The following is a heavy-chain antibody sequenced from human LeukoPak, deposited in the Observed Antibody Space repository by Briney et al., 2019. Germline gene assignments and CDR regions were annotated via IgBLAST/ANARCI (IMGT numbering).Heavy chain of an antibody. CDR2: FDPEDGET. CDR3: ATGVWWELDSVAHPDY. V-gene: IGHV1-24*01. J-gene: IGHJ4*02. Sequence: ASVKVSCKVSGYTLTELYMHWVRQAPGKGLEWMGGFDPEDGETIYAQKFQGRVTMTEDTSTDTAYMELSSLRSEDTAVYYCATGVWWELDSVAHPDYWGQGTLVTVSS. D-gene: IGHD1-26*01. CDR1: GYTLTELY.